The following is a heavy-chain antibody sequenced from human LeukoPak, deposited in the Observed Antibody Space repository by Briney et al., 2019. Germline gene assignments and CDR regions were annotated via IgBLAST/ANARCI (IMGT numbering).Heavy chain of an antibody. V-gene: IGHV4-59*01. D-gene: IGHD3-10*01. J-gene: IGHJ5*02. CDR3: ARAGWFGDYRFDP. CDR2: IYYSGST. Sequence: SETLSLTCTVSGGSISSYYWSWIRQPPGKGLEWIGYIYYSGSTNYNPSLKSRVTISVDTSKNQFSLRLSSVTAADTAVYYCARAGWFGDYRFDPWGQGTLVTVSS. CDR1: GGSISSYY.